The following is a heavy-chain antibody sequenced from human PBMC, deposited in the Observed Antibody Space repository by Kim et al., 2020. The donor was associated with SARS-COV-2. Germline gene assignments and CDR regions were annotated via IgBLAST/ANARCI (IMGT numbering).Heavy chain of an antibody. Sequence: SETLSLTCTVSGGSISSSSYYWGWIRQPPGKGLEWIGSIYYSGSTYYNPSLKSRVTISVDTSKNQFSLKLSSVTAADTAVYYCARREGYSGLRLYYYYGMDVWGQGTTVTVSS. CDR3: ARREGYSGLRLYYYYGMDV. V-gene: IGHV4-39*01. CDR2: IYYSGST. CDR1: GGSISSSSYY. J-gene: IGHJ6*02. D-gene: IGHD5-12*01.